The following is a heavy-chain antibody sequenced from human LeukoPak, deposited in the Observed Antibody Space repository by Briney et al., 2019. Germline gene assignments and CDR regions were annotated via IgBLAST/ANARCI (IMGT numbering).Heavy chain of an antibody. Sequence: GVPQRLSCAAWGFTFSNYEVKGLRKAPGEGVGGVSYFTGYCENVNYADSVEGVFSICRGNAKNSLYLQMSSLRVEDTAIYYCAREAESADRDAFDFWGRGTMVTVSS. CDR1: GFTFSNYE. CDR3: AREAESADRDAFDF. J-gene: IGHJ3*01. V-gene: IGHV3-48*03. CDR2: FTGYCENV.